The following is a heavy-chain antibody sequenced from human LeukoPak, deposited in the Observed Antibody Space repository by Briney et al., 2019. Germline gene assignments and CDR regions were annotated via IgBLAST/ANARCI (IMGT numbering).Heavy chain of an antibody. CDR3: AKEGSSWSTFDY. V-gene: IGHV3-9*03. J-gene: IGHJ4*02. D-gene: IGHD6-13*01. CDR2: ISWNSRSI. Sequence: GGSLRLSCATSGFTFNDYAMYWVRHAPGKGLEWVSGISWNSRSIAYADSVKGRFTISRDNAKNSLYLQMNSLRAEDMALYYCAKEGSSWSTFDYWGQGTLVTVSS. CDR1: GFTFNDYA.